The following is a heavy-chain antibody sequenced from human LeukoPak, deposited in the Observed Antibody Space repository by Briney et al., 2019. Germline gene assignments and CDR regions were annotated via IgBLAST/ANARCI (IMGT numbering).Heavy chain of an antibody. CDR2: IYYSGST. J-gene: IGHJ4*02. D-gene: IGHD3-3*01. CDR1: GGSISSSSYY. CDR3: ARAYYDSPE. V-gene: IGHV4-39*01. Sequence: SETLSLTCTVAGGSISSSSYYWGWIRQPPGKGLEWIGTIYYSGSTYYNPSLKSRVTISVDTSKNQFSLKLSSVTAPDTAVYYCARAYYDSPEWGQGTLVTVSS.